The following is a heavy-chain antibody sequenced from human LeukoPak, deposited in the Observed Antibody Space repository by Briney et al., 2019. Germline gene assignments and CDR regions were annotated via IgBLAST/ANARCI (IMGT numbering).Heavy chain of an antibody. Sequence: GGSLTLSCAASGFTFSSYAMSWVREAPGKGLEWVANIKEDGSEKYYVGSVKGRFAISRDNAKNSLYLHMDSLTAEDTAIYYCARDWVAGVPFDAFDIWGQGTMVSVSS. CDR3: ARDWVAGVPFDAFDI. V-gene: IGHV3-7*01. CDR1: GFTFSSYA. J-gene: IGHJ3*02. D-gene: IGHD3-10*01. CDR2: IKEDGSEK.